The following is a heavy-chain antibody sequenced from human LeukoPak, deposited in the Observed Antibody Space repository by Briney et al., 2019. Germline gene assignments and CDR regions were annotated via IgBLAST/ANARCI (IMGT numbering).Heavy chain of an antibody. D-gene: IGHD5-18*01. Sequence: PSETLSLTCAVYGGSFSGYYWGWIRQPPGKGLEWIGEINHSGSTNYNPSLKSRVTISVDTSKNQFSLKLSSVTAADTAVYYCARAVIQLWLKRWYFDLWGRGTLVTVSS. CDR2: INHSGST. J-gene: IGHJ2*01. CDR1: GGSFSGYY. CDR3: ARAVIQLWLKRWYFDL. V-gene: IGHV4-34*01.